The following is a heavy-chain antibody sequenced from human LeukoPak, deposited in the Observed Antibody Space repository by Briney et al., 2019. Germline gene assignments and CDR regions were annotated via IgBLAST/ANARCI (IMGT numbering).Heavy chain of an antibody. CDR2: ISSSSSHI. CDR3: ARTTIFGVADY. CDR1: GFTSSSYS. J-gene: IGHJ4*02. V-gene: IGHV3-21*01. Sequence: GGSLRLXCAASGFTSSSYSMNWVRQAPGKGLEWVSSISSSSSHIYYADSVKGRFTISRDNAKNSLYLQMNSLRAEDTAVYYCARTTIFGVADYWGQGTLVTVSS. D-gene: IGHD3-3*01.